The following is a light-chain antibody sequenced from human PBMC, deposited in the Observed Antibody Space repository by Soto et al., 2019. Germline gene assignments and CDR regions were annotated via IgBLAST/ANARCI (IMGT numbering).Light chain of an antibody. CDR3: SSYANSNTQV. CDR1: SSDIGGYNY. J-gene: IGLJ2*01. V-gene: IGLV2-14*03. CDR2: DVS. Sequence: QSALTQPASVSGSPGQSITVSCIGTSSDIGGYNYVSWYQQHPDKAPKLMIYDVSNRPSGVSNRFSGSKSGNTASLSISGLQAEDVAYYCCSSYANSNTQVFGGGTKLTVL.